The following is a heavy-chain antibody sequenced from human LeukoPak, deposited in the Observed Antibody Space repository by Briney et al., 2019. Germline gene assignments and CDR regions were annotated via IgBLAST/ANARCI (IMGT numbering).Heavy chain of an antibody. CDR2: IYHSGTT. CDR1: GYSISSGYY. CDR3: APWSTIFGVVTPLGFDP. D-gene: IGHD3-3*01. Sequence: SETLSLTCTVSGYSISSGYYWGWVRQPPGKGLEWIVSIYHSGTTYYNPSLKSRVTISVDTSKNQFSLKLSSVTAADTAVYYCAPWSTIFGVVTPLGFDPWGQGTLVTVSS. J-gene: IGHJ5*02. V-gene: IGHV4-38-2*02.